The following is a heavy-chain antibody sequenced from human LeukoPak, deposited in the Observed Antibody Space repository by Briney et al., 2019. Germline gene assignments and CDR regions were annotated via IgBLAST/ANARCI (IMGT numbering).Heavy chain of an antibody. D-gene: IGHD3-10*01. CDR2: IDSSGNSI. CDR3: ARNRDLGDYYGSGSYDY. Sequence: GGSQRLSCVASGFTLRSYEMNWVRQAPGKGLEWVSYIDSSGNSISYADSVKGRFTISRDNAKNSLYLQMNSLRAEDTAVYYCARNRDLGDYYGSGSYDYWGQGTLVTVSS. CDR1: GFTLRSYE. V-gene: IGHV3-48*03. J-gene: IGHJ4*02.